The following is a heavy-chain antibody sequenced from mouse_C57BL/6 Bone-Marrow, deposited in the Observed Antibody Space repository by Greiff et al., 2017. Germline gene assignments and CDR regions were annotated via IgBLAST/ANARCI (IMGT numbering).Heavy chain of an antibody. CDR1: GFNFTDYY. V-gene: IGHV14-2*01. D-gene: IGHD1-1*01. CDR3: TRSFIYYGTNY. J-gene: IGHJ2*01. Sequence: VQLQESGAELVKPGASVKLSCTASGFNFTDYYIHWVKQRTEQGLEWIGRIGPEDGETKYAPKFQDKATITADTSSNTAYLQLSSLTSEDTAVYYCTRSFIYYGTNYGDRGNAPTVSA. CDR2: IGPEDGET.